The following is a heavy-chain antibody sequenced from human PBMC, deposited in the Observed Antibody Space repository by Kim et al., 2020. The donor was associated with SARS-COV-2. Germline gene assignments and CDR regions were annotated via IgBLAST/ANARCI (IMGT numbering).Heavy chain of an antibody. V-gene: IGHV4-31*03. J-gene: IGHJ4*02. CDR1: GGSFSSGGYY. CDR2: TYYSGST. CDR3: ARAADIVTTIIVQNSKCFDY. Sequence: SETLSLTCTVSGGSFSSGGYYWSWIRQHPGMGLEWTGYTYYSGSTYYNPSLKSRVTISVDTSKNQFSLKLSSVTAADTAVYYCARAADIVTTIIVQNSKCFDYWGQGTLVTVSS. D-gene: IGHD5-12*01.